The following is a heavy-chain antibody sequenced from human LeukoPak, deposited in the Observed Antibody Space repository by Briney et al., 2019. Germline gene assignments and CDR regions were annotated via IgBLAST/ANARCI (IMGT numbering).Heavy chain of an antibody. Sequence: SETLSLTCTVSGVSISSYYWSWIRQPAGKGLEWIGRMYISGSTNYNPSLKSRVTMSVDTSKNQFSLKLSSLTAADTAVYYCARDTSSGWYYFDYWGQGTLVTVSS. J-gene: IGHJ4*02. CDR1: GVSISSYY. D-gene: IGHD6-19*01. CDR3: ARDTSSGWYYFDY. V-gene: IGHV4-4*07. CDR2: MYISGST.